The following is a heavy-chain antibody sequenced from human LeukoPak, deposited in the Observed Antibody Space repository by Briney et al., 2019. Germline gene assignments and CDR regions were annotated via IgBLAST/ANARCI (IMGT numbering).Heavy chain of an antibody. J-gene: IGHJ4*02. V-gene: IGHV3-66*01. D-gene: IGHD4-23*01. CDR3: ARVVIRPYYFDY. CDR2: IYSGGIT. Sequence: GGSLRLSCAISGFTVSSHYMSWVRQAPGKGLEWVSVIYSGGITDYAYSVKGRFTISRDNSKNALHLQMNNLRAEDTAVYYCARVVIRPYYFDYWGQGTLVTVSS. CDR1: GFTVSSHY.